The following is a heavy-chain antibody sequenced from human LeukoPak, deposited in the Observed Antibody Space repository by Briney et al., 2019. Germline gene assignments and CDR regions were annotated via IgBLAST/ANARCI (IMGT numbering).Heavy chain of an antibody. V-gene: IGHV3-30*03. CDR1: GFTFSSYG. CDR2: ISYDGSNK. D-gene: IGHD4-17*01. J-gene: IGHJ4*02. Sequence: GGSLRLSCAASGFTFSSYGMHWLRQAPGKGLEWVAVISYDGSNKYYADSVKGRFTISRDNSKNTLYLQMNSLRAEDTAVYYCASDYDFDYWGQGTLVTVSS. CDR3: ASDYDFDY.